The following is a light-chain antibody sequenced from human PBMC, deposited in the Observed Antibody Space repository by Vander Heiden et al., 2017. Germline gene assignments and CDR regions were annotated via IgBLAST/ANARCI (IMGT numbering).Light chain of an antibody. CDR3: MQGTHWPWT. CDR1: QGLVYSDGNIY. Sequence: DVVLSQSPLSLPVTLGQPASISCRSSQGLVYSDGNIYLTWFQQRPGQSPRRLIYKVSNRDSGVPDRVSGSGSGTDFTLKISRVEAEDVGVYYCMQGTHWPWTFGQGTKVEIK. CDR2: KVS. J-gene: IGKJ1*01. V-gene: IGKV2-30*01.